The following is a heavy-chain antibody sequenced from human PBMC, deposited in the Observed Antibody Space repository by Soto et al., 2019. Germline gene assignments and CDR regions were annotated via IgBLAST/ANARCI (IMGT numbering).Heavy chain of an antibody. D-gene: IGHD1-26*01. V-gene: IGHV3-30-3*01. CDR1: GFTFSSYA. Sequence: PGGSLRLSCAASGFTFSSYAMHWVRQAPGKGLEWVAVISYDGSNKYYADSVKGRFTISRDNSKNTLYLQMSSLRAEDTAVYYCARGAYFDYWGQGTLVTVSS. CDR2: ISYDGSNK. J-gene: IGHJ4*02. CDR3: ARGAYFDY.